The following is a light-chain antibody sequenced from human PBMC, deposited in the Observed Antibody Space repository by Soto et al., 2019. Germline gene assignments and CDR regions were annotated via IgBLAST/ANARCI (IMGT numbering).Light chain of an antibody. CDR3: QQRTNWPLT. CDR1: QSVGSF. Sequence: EIVLTQSPATLSLSPGERATLSCRASQSVGSFLAWYQQKPGQAPRLLIYDASNRAAGIPARFSGSGSGTDFTLTISSLEPEDFVFYYCQQRTNWPLTFGGGTKVDI. V-gene: IGKV3-11*01. CDR2: DAS. J-gene: IGKJ4*01.